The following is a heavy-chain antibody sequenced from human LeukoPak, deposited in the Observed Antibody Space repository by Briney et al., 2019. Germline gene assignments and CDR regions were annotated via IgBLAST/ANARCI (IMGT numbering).Heavy chain of an antibody. CDR1: GFTFSSYS. CDR2: ISSSSSYI. CDR3: ARDAYCSSTSCYEIDY. V-gene: IGHV3-21*01. J-gene: IGHJ4*02. Sequence: GGSLRLSCAASGFTFSSYSINWVRQAPGKGLEWVSSISSSSSYIYYADSVKGRFTISRDNSKNTLYLQMNSLRAEDTAVYYCARDAYCSSTSCYEIDYWGQGTLVTVSS. D-gene: IGHD2-2*01.